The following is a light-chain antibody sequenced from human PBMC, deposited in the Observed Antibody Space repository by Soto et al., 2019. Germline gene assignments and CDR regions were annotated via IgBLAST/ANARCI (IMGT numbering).Light chain of an antibody. CDR1: QSISNY. CDR2: AAS. J-gene: IGKJ1*01. Sequence: DIQLTQSPYFLSASVGDRVTITCRASQSISNYLNWYQQKPGKAPRLLIYAASTLQSGAPSRFSGNGSETDFTLTISRLHPEDFETFYCQQTYGMGTFGHGTKVDIK. V-gene: IGKV1-39*01. CDR3: QQTYGMGT.